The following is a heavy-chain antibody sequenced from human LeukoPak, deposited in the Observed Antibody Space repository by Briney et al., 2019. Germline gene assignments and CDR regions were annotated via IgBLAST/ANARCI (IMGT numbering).Heavy chain of an antibody. CDR1: GFTFSRYS. CDR2: ISHDGTTK. D-gene: IGHD3-3*01. Sequence: GGSLRLSCESSGFTFSRYSMHWVRQAPGKGLEWVAVISHDGTTKYNADSVEGRFTISRDSSRNTLYLQMNSLRPDDTAVYFCARGFLEWLLYGGADYWGQGTLVTVAS. CDR3: ARGFLEWLLYGGADY. J-gene: IGHJ4*02. V-gene: IGHV3-30-3*01.